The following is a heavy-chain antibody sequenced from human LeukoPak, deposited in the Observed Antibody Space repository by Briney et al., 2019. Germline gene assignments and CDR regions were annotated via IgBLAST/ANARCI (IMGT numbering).Heavy chain of an antibody. V-gene: IGHV4-34*01. CDR1: GGSFSGYY. D-gene: IGHD5-12*01. CDR2: INHSGST. CDR3: ARIRLVATIRNTYYMDV. Sequence: PSETLSLTCAVYGGSFSGYYWSWIRQPPGKGLEWIGEINHSGSTNYNPSLKSRVTISVDTSKNQFSLKLSSVTAADTAVYYCARIRLVATIRNTYYMDVWGKGTTVTISS. J-gene: IGHJ6*03.